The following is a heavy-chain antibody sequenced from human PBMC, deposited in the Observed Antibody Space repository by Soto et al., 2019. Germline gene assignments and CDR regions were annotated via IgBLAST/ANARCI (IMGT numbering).Heavy chain of an antibody. D-gene: IGHD5-18*01. CDR2: ISNSGST. J-gene: IGHJ4*02. CDR3: ATESGSTYGYFDH. Sequence: PSETLSLTCTVSGGSVTSDEDYWTWIRQSPGKGLEWIGYISNSGSTGYNPSLKTRLSMSVDRSKNQLTLRLTSVTAADTAVYFCATESGSTYGYFDHWGQGTQVTVSS. CDR1: GGSVTSDEDY. V-gene: IGHV4-30-4*01.